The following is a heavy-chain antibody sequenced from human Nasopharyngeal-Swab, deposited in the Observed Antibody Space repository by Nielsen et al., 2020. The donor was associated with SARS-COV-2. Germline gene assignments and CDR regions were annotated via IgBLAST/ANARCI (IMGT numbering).Heavy chain of an antibody. Sequence: RQAPGKGPEWIGYIYYSGSTNYSPSLKSRVTISVDTSKNQFSLKLSSVTAADTAVYYCAGAVAGTGWDYWGQGTLVTVS. CDR3: AGAVAGTGWDY. CDR2: IYYSGST. V-gene: IGHV4-59*01. J-gene: IGHJ4*02. D-gene: IGHD6-19*01.